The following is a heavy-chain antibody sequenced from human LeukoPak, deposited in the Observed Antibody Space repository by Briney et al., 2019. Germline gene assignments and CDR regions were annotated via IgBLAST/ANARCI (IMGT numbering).Heavy chain of an antibody. Sequence: SSETLSLTCAVYGGSFSGYYWSWIRQPPGKGLEWIGEINHSGSTNYNPSLKSRVTISVDTSKNQFSLKLSSVTAADTAVYYCASGILTGYSAYYSDYWGQGTLVTLSS. CDR2: INHSGST. V-gene: IGHV4-34*01. D-gene: IGHD3-9*01. J-gene: IGHJ4*02. CDR1: GGSFSGYY. CDR3: ASGILTGYSAYYSDY.